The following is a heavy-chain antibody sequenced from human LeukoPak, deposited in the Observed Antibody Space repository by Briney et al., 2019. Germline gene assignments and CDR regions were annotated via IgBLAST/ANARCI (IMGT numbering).Heavy chain of an antibody. CDR1: GGSISSGGYY. D-gene: IGHD3-16*01. CDR2: IYHSGST. Sequence: SQTLSLTCTVFGGSISSGGYYWSWIRQPPGKGLEWIGYIYHSGSTYYNPSLKSRVTISVDRSKNQFSLKLSSVTAADTAVYYCARDGGTRASRYYYYYMDVWGKGTTVTVSS. J-gene: IGHJ6*03. V-gene: IGHV4-30-2*01. CDR3: ARDGGTRASRYYYYYMDV.